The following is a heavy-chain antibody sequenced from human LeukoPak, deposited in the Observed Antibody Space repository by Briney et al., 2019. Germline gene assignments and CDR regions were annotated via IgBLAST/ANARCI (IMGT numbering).Heavy chain of an antibody. D-gene: IGHD2-2*01. CDR1: GFTFSSYG. J-gene: IGHJ6*02. V-gene: IGHV3-30*18. CDR2: ISYDGSNK. CDR3: AKAEGDHIVVVPAALVYGMDV. Sequence: GRSPRLSCAASGFTFSSYGMHWVRQAPGKGLEWVAVISYDGSNKYYADSVKGRFTISRDNSKNTLYLQMNSLRAEDTAVYYCAKAEGDHIVVVPAALVYGMDVWGQGTTVTVSS.